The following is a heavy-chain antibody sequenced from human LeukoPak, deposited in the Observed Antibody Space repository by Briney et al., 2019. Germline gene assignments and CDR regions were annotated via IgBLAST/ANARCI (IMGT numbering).Heavy chain of an antibody. CDR3: SRSLDY. Sequence: PGGSLRLTCAASGFPFSGSWMEWVRQAPGKGREWVANIKQDGSEKHYADSVKGRFTISRDNAKNSLFLQMSGLRAEDTAVYYCSRSLDYWGQGALVTVSS. V-gene: IGHV3-7*01. J-gene: IGHJ4*02. CDR2: IKQDGSEK. CDR1: GFPFSGSW.